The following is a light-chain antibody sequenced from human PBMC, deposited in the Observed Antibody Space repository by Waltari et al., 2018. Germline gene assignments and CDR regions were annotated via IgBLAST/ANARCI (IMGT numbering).Light chain of an antibody. CDR3: CSYAGSSTLV. CDR1: SSDVVSYNL. Sequence: QSALTKPASVSGSPGQSITISCTGTSSDVVSYNLVSWYQQHPGKAPKLMIYEGSKRPSGVSNRFSGSKSGNTASLTISGLQAEDEADYYCCSYAGSSTLVFGGGTKLTVL. V-gene: IGLV2-23*01. CDR2: EGS. J-gene: IGLJ2*01.